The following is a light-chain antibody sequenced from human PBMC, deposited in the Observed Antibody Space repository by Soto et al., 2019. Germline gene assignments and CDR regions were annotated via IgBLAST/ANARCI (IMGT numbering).Light chain of an antibody. Sequence: QSALTQPRSVSGSPGQSVTISCTGTSSDVGGYNYVSWYQQHPGKAPKLMIYDVSKRPSGAPDRFSGSKSGNTASLTISGHQAEDEADYYCCSYAGSYTLVFGGGTKVTVL. J-gene: IGLJ3*02. CDR1: SSDVGGYNY. CDR3: CSYAGSYTLV. CDR2: DVS. V-gene: IGLV2-11*01.